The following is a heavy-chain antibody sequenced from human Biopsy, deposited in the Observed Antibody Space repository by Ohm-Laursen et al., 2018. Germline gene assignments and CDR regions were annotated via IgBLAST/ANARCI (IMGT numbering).Heavy chain of an antibody. J-gene: IGHJ5*02. Sequence: TLSLTCPVSGDSISTSTTYYWAWLRQPPGEGLEWIGSIYNSDTTFYNPSLKSRVAISVATSTNQFSLKVSSVTAADTALYYCARHPTGFWFDPWGHGTLVTVSS. V-gene: IGHV4-39*01. CDR1: GDSISTSTTYY. CDR3: ARHPTGFWFDP. CDR2: IYNSDTT.